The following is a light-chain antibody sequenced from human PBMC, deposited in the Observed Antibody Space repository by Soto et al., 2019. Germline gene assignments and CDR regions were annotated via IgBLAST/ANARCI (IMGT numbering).Light chain of an antibody. CDR3: QQRSRWPAT. CDR2: DAS. V-gene: IGKV3-11*01. J-gene: IGKJ5*01. CDR1: QNINNY. Sequence: EIVLTQSPATLSLSPGERATLSCRASQNINNYLAWYQQKPGQAPRLLIYDASHRATGIPARFSGSGSGTDFTLTINSLEPEDFAVYYGQQRSRWPATLGQGTRLEIK.